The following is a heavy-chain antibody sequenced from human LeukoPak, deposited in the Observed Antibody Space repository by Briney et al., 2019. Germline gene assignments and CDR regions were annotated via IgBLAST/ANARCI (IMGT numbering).Heavy chain of an antibody. D-gene: IGHD2-2*03. CDR2: VNHSGST. CDR3: ARLGYCSSTSCRRVRGRYYYMDV. V-gene: IGHV4-34*01. J-gene: IGHJ6*03. CDR1: GGSFSGYY. Sequence: SETLSLTCAVYGGSFSGYYWSWIRQPPGKGLDWIGEVNHSGSTNYNPSLKSRVTISVDTSKNQFSLKLSSVTAADTAVYYCARLGYCSSTSCRRVRGRYYYMDVWGKGTTVTISS.